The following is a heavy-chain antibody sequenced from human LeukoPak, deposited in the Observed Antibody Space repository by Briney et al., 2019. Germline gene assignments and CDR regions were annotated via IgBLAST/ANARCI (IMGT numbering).Heavy chain of an antibody. CDR2: IYYSGST. Sequence: PSEPLSLTCTVSGSSISSYYWSWIRQPPGKGPEWIGYIYYSGSTNYNPSLKSRVTISVDTSKNQFSLKLSSVTAADTAVYYCARVQAYGGKGYFDYWGQGTLVTVSS. CDR3: ARVQAYGGKGYFDY. V-gene: IGHV4-59*01. D-gene: IGHD4-23*01. J-gene: IGHJ4*02. CDR1: GSSISSYY.